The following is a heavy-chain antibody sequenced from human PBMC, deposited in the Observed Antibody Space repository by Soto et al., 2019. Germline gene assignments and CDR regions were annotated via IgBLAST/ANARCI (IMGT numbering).Heavy chain of an antibody. CDR1: GGSFSCYY. J-gene: IGHJ6*02. CDR2: INHSGST. V-gene: IGHV4-34*01. CDR3: ARGGRYDFWSGYYYGMDV. Sequence: PSETLSLTCAVYGGSFSCYYWSWIRQPPGKGLEWIGEINHSGSTNYNPSLKSRVTISVDTSKNQFSLKLSSVTAADTAVYYCARGGRYDFWSGYYYGMDVWGQGTTVTVSS. D-gene: IGHD3-3*01.